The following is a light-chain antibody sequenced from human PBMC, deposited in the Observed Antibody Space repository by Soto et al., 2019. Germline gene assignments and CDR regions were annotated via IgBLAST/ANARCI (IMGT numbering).Light chain of an antibody. V-gene: IGKV3-20*01. Sequence: EILLTQSQGTLSLSPGERATHSWRASQSVSSNSLAWYQQKPGQAHRILIYGEYSRAIGIQDRFSGSGSGTDFTLTIKRMEPEDFAVYYCKPYGSSLFTLGTGTKVDIK. CDR1: QSVSSNS. CDR2: GEY. J-gene: IGKJ3*01. CDR3: KPYGSSLFT.